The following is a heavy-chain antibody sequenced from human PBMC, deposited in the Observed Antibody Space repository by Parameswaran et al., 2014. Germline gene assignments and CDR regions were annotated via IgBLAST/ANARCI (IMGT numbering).Heavy chain of an antibody. CDR2: INHSGST. D-gene: IGHD2-2*02. V-gene: IGHV4-34*01. CDR3: ARGGAYCSSTSCYTYDY. Sequence: VRQAPGKGLEWIGEINHSGSTNYNPSLKSRVTISVDTSKNQFSLKLSSVTAADTAVYYCARGGAYCSSTSCYTYDYWGQGTLVTVSS. J-gene: IGHJ4*02.